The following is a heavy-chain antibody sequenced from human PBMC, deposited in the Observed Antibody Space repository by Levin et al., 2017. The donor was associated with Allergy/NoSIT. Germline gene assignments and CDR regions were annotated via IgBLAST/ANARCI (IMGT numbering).Heavy chain of an antibody. V-gene: IGHV2-5*02. D-gene: IGHD6-13*01. CDR3: ARTGYSSSLPDAFDI. J-gene: IGHJ3*02. Sequence: GSGPTLVKPTQTLTLTCTFSGFSLSTSGVGVGWIRQPPGKALEWLALIYWDDDKRYSPSLKSRLTITKDTSKNQVVLTMTNMDPVDTATYYCARTGYSSSLPDAFDIWGQGTMVTVSS. CDR2: IYWDDDK. CDR1: GFSLSTSGVG.